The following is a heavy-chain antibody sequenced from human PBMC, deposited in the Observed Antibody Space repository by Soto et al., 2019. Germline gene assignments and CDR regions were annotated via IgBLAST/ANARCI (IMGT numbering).Heavy chain of an antibody. D-gene: IGHD6-6*01. CDR3: ARDVAARPGDY. Sequence: SVKVSCKASGGTFSSYTISWVRQAPGQGLEWMGRIIPILGIANYAQKFQGRVTITADKSTSTAYMELSSLRSEDTAVYYCARDVAARPGDYWGQGTLVTVPQ. J-gene: IGHJ4*02. CDR2: IIPILGIA. CDR1: GGTFSSYT. V-gene: IGHV1-69*04.